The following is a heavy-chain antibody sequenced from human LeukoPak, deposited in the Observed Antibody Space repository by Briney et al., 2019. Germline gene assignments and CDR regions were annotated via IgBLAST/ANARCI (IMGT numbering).Heavy chain of an antibody. V-gene: IGHV4-39*01. Sequence: SETLSLTCTVSGGSISSSTYYWGWIRQPPRKGLEWIGTIYYSGTTYYNPSLKSRLTISVDTSKNQFSLKLSSVTAADTGVYYCARVECSGGSCYSFDYWGQGTLVTVSS. D-gene: IGHD2-15*01. J-gene: IGHJ4*02. CDR2: IYYSGTT. CDR1: GGSISSSTYY. CDR3: ARVECSGGSCYSFDY.